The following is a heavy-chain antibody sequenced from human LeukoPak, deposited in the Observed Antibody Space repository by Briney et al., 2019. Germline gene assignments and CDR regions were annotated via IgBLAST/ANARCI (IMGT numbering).Heavy chain of an antibody. V-gene: IGHV4-39*01. J-gene: IGHJ4*02. CDR2: IYYSGST. D-gene: IGHD6-19*01. CDR1: GGSISSSSYY. CDR3: ARGRARKFRHLIAVAGKGFDY. Sequence: SETLSLTCTVSGGSISSSSYYWGWIRQPPGKGLEWIGSIYYSGSTYYNPSLKSRVTISVDTSKNQFSLKLSSVTAADTAVYYCARGRARKFRHLIAVAGKGFDYWGQGTLVTVSS.